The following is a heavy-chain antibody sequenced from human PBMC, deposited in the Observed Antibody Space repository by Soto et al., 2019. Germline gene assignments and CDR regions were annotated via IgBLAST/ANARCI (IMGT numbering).Heavy chain of an antibody. D-gene: IGHD5-18*01. CDR2: IYYSGST. CDR1: GGSISSGVYY. V-gene: IGHV4-30-4*01. Sequence: SETLSLTCTVSGGSISSGVYYWSWIRQPPGKGLEWIGYIYYSGSTYYNPSLKSRVTISVDTSKNQFSLKLSSVTAAHTAVYYCARLYSYGSGNCDYWGQGTLVTVSS. CDR3: ARLYSYGSGNCDY. J-gene: IGHJ4*02.